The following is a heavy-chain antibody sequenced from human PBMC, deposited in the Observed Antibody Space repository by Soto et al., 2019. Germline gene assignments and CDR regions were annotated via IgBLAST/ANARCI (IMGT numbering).Heavy chain of an antibody. Sequence: QVQLVQSGAEVKKPGASVKVSCKASGYTFTSYDINWVREATGQGLEWMGWMNPNSGNTGYAQKFQGRVTMTRNTSISTAYMELRSLRSEDTAVYYCARVGYCSGGSCSNYYYYMDVWGKGTTVTVSS. CDR2: MNPNSGNT. J-gene: IGHJ6*03. CDR1: GYTFTSYD. D-gene: IGHD2-15*01. CDR3: ARVGYCSGGSCSNYYYYMDV. V-gene: IGHV1-8*01.